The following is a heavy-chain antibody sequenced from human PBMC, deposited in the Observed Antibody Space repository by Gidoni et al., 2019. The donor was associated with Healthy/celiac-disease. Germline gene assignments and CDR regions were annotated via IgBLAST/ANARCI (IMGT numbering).Heavy chain of an antibody. CDR2: ISGSGGST. J-gene: IGHJ4*02. Sequence: EVQLLESGGGLVQPGGSLSLSCAASGFTFGSYAMSWVRQAPGKGLEWVSAISGSGGSTYYADSVKGRFTISRDNSKNTLYLQMNSLRAEDTAVYYCAKEPTVGGGVIVFDYWGQGTLVTVSS. V-gene: IGHV3-23*01. CDR1: GFTFGSYA. D-gene: IGHD3-16*02. CDR3: AKEPTVGGGVIVFDY.